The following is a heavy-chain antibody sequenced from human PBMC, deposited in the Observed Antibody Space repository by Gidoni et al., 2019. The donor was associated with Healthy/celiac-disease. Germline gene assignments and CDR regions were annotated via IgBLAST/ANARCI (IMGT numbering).Heavy chain of an antibody. CDR1: GGSFSGYD. CDR2: INHSGST. Sequence: QVQLQQWGAGLLKPSETLSLTCAVYGGSFSGYDWSWIRQPPGKGLEWIGEINHSGSTNYNPSLQSRVTISVDTSKNQFSLKLSSVTAADTAVYYCARSGYYYRYGYFDYWGQGTLVTVSS. J-gene: IGHJ4*02. V-gene: IGHV4-34*01. D-gene: IGHD3-22*01. CDR3: ARSGYYYRYGYFDY.